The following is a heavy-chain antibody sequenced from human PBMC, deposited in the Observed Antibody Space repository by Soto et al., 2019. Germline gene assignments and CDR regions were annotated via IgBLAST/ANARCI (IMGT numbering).Heavy chain of an antibody. D-gene: IGHD6-13*01. J-gene: IGHJ4*02. V-gene: IGHV3-23*01. Sequence: EVQLLESGGGLVQPGGSLRLSCAGSGFTFSSYAMRWVRQAPGKGLEWVSAISGSGGSTYYTDSVKGRFTISRDNSKNTLYLQMNSLRAEDTAVYYCARRGPGTYFDYWGQGTLVTVSS. CDR1: GFTFSSYA. CDR3: ARRGPGTYFDY. CDR2: ISGSGGST.